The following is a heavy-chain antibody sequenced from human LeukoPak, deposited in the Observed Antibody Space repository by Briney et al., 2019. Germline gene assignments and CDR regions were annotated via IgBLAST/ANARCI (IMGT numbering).Heavy chain of an antibody. CDR1: GYTFTSYY. CDR2: INPSGGST. J-gene: IGHJ4*02. CDR3: ARALRQLARIYYFDY. V-gene: IGHV1-46*01. D-gene: IGHD6-6*01. Sequence: ASVKVSCKASGYTFTSYYMHWVRQAPGQGLEWMGIINPSGGSTSYAQKFQGRVTMTRDMSTSTVYMELSSLRSEDTAVYYRARALRQLARIYYFDYWGQGTLVTVSS.